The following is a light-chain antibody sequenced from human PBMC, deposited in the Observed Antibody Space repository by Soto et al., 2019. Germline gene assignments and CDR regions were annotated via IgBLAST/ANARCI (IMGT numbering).Light chain of an antibody. J-gene: IGLJ2*01. CDR2: SND. CDR3: AAWDDSLSGPL. V-gene: IGLV1-47*01. Sequence: QPVLTQSPSASGTPGQRVIISCSGTSSNIGTNYVYWYQQLPGTAPKVLIYSNDKRPSGVPNRFSGSKSGTSASLAISGLRSDDEADYYCAAWDDSLSGPLFGGGTKVIVL. CDR1: SSNIGTNY.